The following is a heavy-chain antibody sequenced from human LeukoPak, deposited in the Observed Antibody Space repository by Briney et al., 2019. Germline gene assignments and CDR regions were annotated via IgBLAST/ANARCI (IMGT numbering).Heavy chain of an antibody. CDR1: GFTFSTYA. J-gene: IGHJ6*03. CDR2: ISGSGDNT. Sequence: GGSLRLSCAASGFTFSTYAMSWVRQAPGKGLEWVSGISGSGDNTNYADSVKGRFTISRDNSKNTLSLQMSSLRVEDTAVYYCARDRSCTGGSRYMDVWGRGTTVTVSS. V-gene: IGHV3-23*01. CDR3: ARDRSCTGGSRYMDV. D-gene: IGHD2-15*01.